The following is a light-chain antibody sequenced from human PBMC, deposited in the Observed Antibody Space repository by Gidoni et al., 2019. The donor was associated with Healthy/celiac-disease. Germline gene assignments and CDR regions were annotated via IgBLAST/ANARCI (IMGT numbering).Light chain of an antibody. V-gene: IGLV3-19*01. CDR2: GKN. Sequence: SPELTQDPAVSVALGETVRITCQGDSLRSYYASWYQQKPGQAPVIVIYGKNNRPSGSPDRFSGSSSGNTASLTITGAQAEDEADYYCNSRDSSGNHMVFGGGTKLTVL. CDR3: NSRDSSGNHMV. J-gene: IGLJ2*01. CDR1: SLRSYY.